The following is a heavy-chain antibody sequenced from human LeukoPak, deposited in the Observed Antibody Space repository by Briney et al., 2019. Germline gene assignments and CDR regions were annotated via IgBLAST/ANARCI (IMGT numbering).Heavy chain of an antibody. Sequence: GGSLRLSCAASGFTFSSYAMSWVRQAPGKGLEWVSAISGSGGSTYYADSVEGRFTISRDNSKNTLYLQMNSLRAEDTAVYYCAIIAVAGTAFDYWGQGTLVTVSS. CDR3: AIIAVAGTAFDY. CDR1: GFTFSSYA. CDR2: ISGSGGST. J-gene: IGHJ4*02. V-gene: IGHV3-23*01. D-gene: IGHD6-19*01.